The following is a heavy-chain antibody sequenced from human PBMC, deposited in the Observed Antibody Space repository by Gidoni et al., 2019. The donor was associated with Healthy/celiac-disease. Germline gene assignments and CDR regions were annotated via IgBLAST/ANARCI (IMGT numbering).Heavy chain of an antibody. CDR3: ARDVPTYCSGGSCFDY. J-gene: IGHJ4*02. CDR2: IYTSGNT. Sequence: QVQLQESCPGLVKPSETLSLTCPVSGGSISSYYWSWIRQPAGKGLEGIGRIYTSGNTNYTPSLKSRVTMSVDTSKNQFSLKLSSVTAADTAVYYCARDVPTYCSGGSCFDYWGQGTLVTVSS. D-gene: IGHD2-15*01. V-gene: IGHV4-4*07. CDR1: GGSISSYY.